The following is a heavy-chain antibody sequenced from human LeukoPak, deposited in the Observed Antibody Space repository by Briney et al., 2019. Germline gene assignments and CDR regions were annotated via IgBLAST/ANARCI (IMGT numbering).Heavy chain of an antibody. CDR1: GFTFSSYS. J-gene: IGHJ3*02. Sequence: GGSLRLSCAASGFTFSSYSMNWVRQAPGKGLEWVSYFSSSSSTIYYADSVKGRFTISRDNAKNSLYLQMNSLKTEDTAVYYCTTDRSHSSGYYGSKERNAFDIWGQGTMVTVSS. D-gene: IGHD3-22*01. CDR2: FSSSSSTI. V-gene: IGHV3-48*01. CDR3: TTDRSHSSGYYGSKERNAFDI.